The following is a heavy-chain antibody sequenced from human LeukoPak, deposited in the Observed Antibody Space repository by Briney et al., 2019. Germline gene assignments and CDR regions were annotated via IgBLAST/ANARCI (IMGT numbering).Heavy chain of an antibody. CDR2: INHSGST. D-gene: IGHD6-13*01. Sequence: SVTLSLTCAVYGGSFSGYYWSWIRQPPGKGLEWIGEINHSGSTNYNPSLKSRVTISVDTSKNQFSLKLSSVTAADTAVYYCARGVWDSSSWSRRRYYFDYWGQGTLVTVSS. V-gene: IGHV4-34*01. CDR1: GGSFSGYY. CDR3: ARGVWDSSSWSRRRYYFDY. J-gene: IGHJ4*02.